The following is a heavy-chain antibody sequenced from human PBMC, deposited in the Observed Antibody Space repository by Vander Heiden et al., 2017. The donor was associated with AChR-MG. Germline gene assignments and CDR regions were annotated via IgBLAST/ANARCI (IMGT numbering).Heavy chain of an antibody. CDR1: GGTFSSYT. V-gene: IGHV1-69*02. Sequence: QVQLVQSGAEVKKPGSSVKVSCKASGGTFSSYTISWVRQAPGQGLEWMGRIIPILGIANYAQKFHGRVTITADKSTSTAYMELSSLRSEDTAVYYCASPGSGYIYGNYYGMDVWCQGTTVTVSS. CDR3: ASPGSGYIYGNYYGMDV. D-gene: IGHD5-18*01. CDR2: IIPILGIA. J-gene: IGHJ6*02.